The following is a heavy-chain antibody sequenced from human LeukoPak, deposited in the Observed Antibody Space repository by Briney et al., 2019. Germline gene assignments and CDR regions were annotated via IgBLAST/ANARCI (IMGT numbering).Heavy chain of an antibody. J-gene: IGHJ4*02. CDR3: ARDRYSSSWWDYFDY. CDR1: GFTFSSYG. D-gene: IGHD6-13*01. CDR2: IWYDGSNK. Sequence: GRSLRLSCAASGFTFSSYGMHWVRQAPGKGLEWVAVIWYDGSNKYYADSVKGRFTISRDNSKNTLYLQMNSLRAEDTAVYYCARDRYSSSWWDYFDYWGQGTLVTVSS. V-gene: IGHV3-33*01.